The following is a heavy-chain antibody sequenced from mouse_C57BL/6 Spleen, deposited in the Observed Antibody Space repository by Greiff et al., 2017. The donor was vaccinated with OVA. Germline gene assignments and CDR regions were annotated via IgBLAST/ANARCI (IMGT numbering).Heavy chain of an antibody. V-gene: IGHV1-50*01. J-gene: IGHJ2*01. D-gene: IGHD1-1*02. CDR3: ARRTYGDY. CDR1: GYTFTSYW. Sequence: VQLQQPGAELVKPGASVKLSCKASGYTFTSYWMQWVKQRPGQGLEWIGEIDPSDSYTNYNQKFKGKATLTVDTSSSTAYMQLSSLTSEDSAVYYCARRTYGDYWGQGTTLTVSS. CDR2: IDPSDSYT.